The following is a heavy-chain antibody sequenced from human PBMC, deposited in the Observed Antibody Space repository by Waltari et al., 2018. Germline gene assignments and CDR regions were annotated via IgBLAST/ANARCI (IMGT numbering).Heavy chain of an antibody. Sequence: QVTLKESGPALVKHTQTLTLTCTFSGFSLSTSGMRVSWIRQPPGKALEWLARIDWDDDKFYSTSLKTRLTISKDTSKNQVVLTMTNMDPVDTATYYCARMMAYYYFDYWGQGTLVTVSS. D-gene: IGHD1-26*01. V-gene: IGHV2-70*04. J-gene: IGHJ4*02. CDR2: IDWDDDK. CDR3: ARMMAYYYFDY. CDR1: GFSLSTSGMR.